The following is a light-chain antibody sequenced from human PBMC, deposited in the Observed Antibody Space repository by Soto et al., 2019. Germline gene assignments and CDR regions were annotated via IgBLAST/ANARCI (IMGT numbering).Light chain of an antibody. CDR2: RNN. CDR1: RSNNGSNY. J-gene: IGLJ2*01. Sequence: QSVLTQPPSASGTPGQRVTISCSGSRSNNGSNYVYWYQQLPGTAPKLLIYRNNQRPSGVPDRFSGSKSGTSASLAISGLRSEDEADYYCAARDDSLSGPVFGGGTKLTVL. CDR3: AARDDSLSGPV. V-gene: IGLV1-47*01.